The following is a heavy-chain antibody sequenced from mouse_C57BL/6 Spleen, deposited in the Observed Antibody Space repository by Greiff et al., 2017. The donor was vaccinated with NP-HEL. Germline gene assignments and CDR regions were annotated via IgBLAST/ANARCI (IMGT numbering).Heavy chain of an antibody. CDR1: GYAFSSYW. CDR2: IYPGDGDT. CDR3: ARSIRSWYFDV. Sequence: QVQLQQSGAELVKPGASVKISCKASGYAFSSYWMNWVKQRPGKGLEWIGQIYPGDGDTNYNGKFKGKATLTADKSSSTAYMQLSSRTAEDSAVYFCARSIRSWYFDVWGTGTTVTVSS. D-gene: IGHD2-4*01. J-gene: IGHJ1*03. V-gene: IGHV1-80*01.